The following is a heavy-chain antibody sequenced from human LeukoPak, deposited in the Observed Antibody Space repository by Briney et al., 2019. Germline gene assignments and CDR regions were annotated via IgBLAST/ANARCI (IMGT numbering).Heavy chain of an antibody. D-gene: IGHD1-7*01. Sequence: GGSLRLSCAASGFTFSSYWMSWVRQAPGKGLEWVANIKRDGSEKYYVDSVKGRFTISRDNAKNSLYLQMNSLRAEDTAVYYCARAALGNYYYFDYWGQGTLVTVSS. CDR3: ARAALGNYYYFDY. V-gene: IGHV3-7*01. J-gene: IGHJ4*02. CDR2: IKRDGSEK. CDR1: GFTFSSYW.